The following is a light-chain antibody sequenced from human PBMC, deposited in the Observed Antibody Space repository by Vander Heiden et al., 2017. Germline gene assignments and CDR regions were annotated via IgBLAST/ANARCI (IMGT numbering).Light chain of an antibody. CDR3: QGDYSTRLT. CDR2: WAS. V-gene: IGKV4-1*01. Sequence: DIVMTQSPDSLAVSLGERATINCKSSQSVLYSSNNKNYLAWYQQKPGQPPKLLIYWASTRESGVPDRFSGSGSGTDFTLTIRSLQAEDVAVYYCQGDYSTRLTFGGGTKVEIK. J-gene: IGKJ4*01. CDR1: QSVLYSSNNKNY.